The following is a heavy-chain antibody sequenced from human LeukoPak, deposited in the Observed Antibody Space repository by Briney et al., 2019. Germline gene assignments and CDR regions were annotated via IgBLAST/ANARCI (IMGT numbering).Heavy chain of an antibody. CDR1: GFTFSSYA. CDR3: ARANPADFDL. J-gene: IGHJ2*01. V-gene: IGHV3-30-3*01. D-gene: IGHD1-14*01. CDR2: ISYDGSNK. Sequence: GRSLRLSCAASGFTFSSYAMHWVRQAPGKGLEWVAVISYDGSNKYYADSVKGRFTISRDNSKNTLYLQMNSLRAEDTAVYYCARANPADFDLWGRGTVVIVSS.